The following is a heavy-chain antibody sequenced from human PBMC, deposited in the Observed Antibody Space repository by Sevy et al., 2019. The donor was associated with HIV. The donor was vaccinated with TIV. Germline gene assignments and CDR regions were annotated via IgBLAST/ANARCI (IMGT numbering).Heavy chain of an antibody. Sequence: GGSLRLSCTASGFTFGDYAMGWVRQAPGKGLEWVGFIRSKAHGGTTEYAASVKGRFTISRDDSKSIAYLEMNSLKTEDTAVHYCTRDAASVVRATLHWGQGTLVTVSS. D-gene: IGHD1-26*01. V-gene: IGHV3-49*04. J-gene: IGHJ4*02. CDR1: GFTFGDYA. CDR2: IRSKAHGGTT. CDR3: TRDAASVVRATLH.